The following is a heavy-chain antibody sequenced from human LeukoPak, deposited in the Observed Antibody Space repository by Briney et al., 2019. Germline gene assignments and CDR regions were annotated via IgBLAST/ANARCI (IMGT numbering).Heavy chain of an antibody. Sequence: SETLSLTCTVSGGSISSYYWSWIRQPPGKGLEWIGYIYYSGSTNYNPSLKSRVTISVDTSKNQFSLKLSSVTAADTAVYYCARDGGQRLASYYFDYWGQGTLVTVSS. V-gene: IGHV4-59*01. CDR1: GGSISSYY. CDR3: ARDGGQRLASYYFDY. CDR2: IYYSGST. J-gene: IGHJ4*02. D-gene: IGHD6-25*01.